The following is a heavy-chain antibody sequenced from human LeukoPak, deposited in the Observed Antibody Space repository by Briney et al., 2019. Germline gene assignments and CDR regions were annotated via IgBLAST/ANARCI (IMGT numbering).Heavy chain of an antibody. D-gene: IGHD6-19*01. CDR1: GFTFSSYS. Sequence: PGGSLRLSCAASGFTFSSYSMNWVRQAPGKGLEWVSSISSSSSYIYYADSVKGRFTISRDNAKNSLYLQMNSLRAEDTAVYYCAREYSSGWYSLDYWGQGTLVTVSS. CDR2: ISSSSSYI. V-gene: IGHV3-21*01. J-gene: IGHJ4*02. CDR3: AREYSSGWYSLDY.